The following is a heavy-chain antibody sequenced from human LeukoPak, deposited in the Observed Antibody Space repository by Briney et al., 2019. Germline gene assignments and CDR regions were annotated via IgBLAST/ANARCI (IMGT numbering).Heavy chain of an antibody. Sequence: GGSLRLSHPPSGFTFNTYWVHWVRQAPGKGLVWVARVHREGTTTAYADSVKGRFTISRDNAKNTLYLQMTNLRAEDTAVYYCARDSDWILVDYWGRGTLVTVSS. CDR3: ARDSDWILVDY. D-gene: IGHD3/OR15-3a*01. V-gene: IGHV3-74*03. CDR1: GFTFNTYW. J-gene: IGHJ4*02. CDR2: VHREGTTT.